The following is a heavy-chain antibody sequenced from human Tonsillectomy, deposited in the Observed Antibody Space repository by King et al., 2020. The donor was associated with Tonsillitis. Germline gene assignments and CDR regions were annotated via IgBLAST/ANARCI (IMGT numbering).Heavy chain of an antibody. CDR2: ISSNGGST. CDR3: ARGSDSGSYYFDY. CDR1: GFTFSSYA. Sequence: VQLVESGGGLVQPGGSLRLSCAASGFTFSSYAMHWVRQAPGKGLEYVSAISSNGGSTYYANSVKGRFTISRENSKNTLYLQMGSLRAEDMAVYYCARGSDSGSYYFDYWGQGTLVTVSS. D-gene: IGHD1-26*01. J-gene: IGHJ4*02. V-gene: IGHV3-64*01.